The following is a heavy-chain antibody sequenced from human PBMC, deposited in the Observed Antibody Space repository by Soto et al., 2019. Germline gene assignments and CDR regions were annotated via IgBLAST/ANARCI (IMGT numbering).Heavy chain of an antibody. V-gene: IGHV1-69*10. Sequence: ASVKVSCKASGGTFSSYAISWVRQAPGQGLEWMGGIIPILGIANYAQKFQGRVMITADKSTSTAYMELSSLRSEDTAVYYCARQGYSYGYSYYFDYWGQGTLVTVSS. J-gene: IGHJ4*02. CDR1: GGTFSSYA. CDR2: IIPILGIA. CDR3: ARQGYSYGYSYYFDY. D-gene: IGHD5-18*01.